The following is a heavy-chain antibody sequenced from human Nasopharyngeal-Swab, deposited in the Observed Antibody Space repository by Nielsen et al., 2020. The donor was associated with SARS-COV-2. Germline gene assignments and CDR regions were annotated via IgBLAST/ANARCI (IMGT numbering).Heavy chain of an antibody. D-gene: IGHD1-26*01. CDR3: ARGLSLVGATNDAFDI. CDR2: ISSSSSYI. Sequence: VRQAPGKGLEWVSSISSSSSYIYYADSVKGRFTISRDNAKNSLYLQMNSLRAEDTAVYYCARGLSLVGATNDAFDIWGQGTMVT. V-gene: IGHV3-21*01. J-gene: IGHJ3*02.